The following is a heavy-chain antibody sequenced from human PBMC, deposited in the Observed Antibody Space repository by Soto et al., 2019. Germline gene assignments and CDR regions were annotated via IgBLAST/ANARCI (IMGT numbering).Heavy chain of an antibody. D-gene: IGHD4-17*01. CDR2: IYYSGST. Sequence: PSETLSLTCTVSGGSVSSGSYCWSWIRQPPGKGLEWIGYIYYSGSTNYNPSLKSRVTISVDTSKNQFPLKLSSVTAADTAVYYCARVTTDYYYYGMDVWGQGTTVTVSS. CDR3: ARVTTDYYYYGMDV. J-gene: IGHJ6*02. CDR1: GGSVSSGSYC. V-gene: IGHV4-61*01.